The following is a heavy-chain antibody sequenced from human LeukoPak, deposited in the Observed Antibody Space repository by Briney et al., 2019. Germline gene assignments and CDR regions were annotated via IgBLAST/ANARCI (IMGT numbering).Heavy chain of an antibody. CDR3: ARRAYYYDSSGYYPLHDAFDI. D-gene: IGHD3-22*01. CDR1: GYSFTSYW. J-gene: IGHJ3*02. CDR2: IYPGDSDT. Sequence: GESLKISCKGSGYSFTSYWIGWVRQMPGKGLEWMGIIYPGDSDTRYSPSFQGQVTISADKSISTAYLQWSSLKASDTAMYYCARRAYYYDSSGYYPLHDAFDIWGQGTMVTVSS. V-gene: IGHV5-51*01.